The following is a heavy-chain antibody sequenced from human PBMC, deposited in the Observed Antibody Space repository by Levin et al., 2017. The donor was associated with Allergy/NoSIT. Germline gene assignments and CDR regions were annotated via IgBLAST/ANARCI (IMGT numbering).Heavy chain of an antibody. D-gene: IGHD4-23*01. CDR3: ARIRNAGGKGGFDT. V-gene: IGHV4-31*03. J-gene: IGHJ5*02. Sequence: SETLSLTCTVSGDSISTGHYYWSWIRQHPGKGLEWIGHIYYTGPTYYNPSLRSRLSISVDTSENQFSLKLTSVTAADTAVYYCARIRNAGGKGGFDTWGQGTLVTVSS. CDR2: IYYTGPT. CDR1: GDSISTGHYY.